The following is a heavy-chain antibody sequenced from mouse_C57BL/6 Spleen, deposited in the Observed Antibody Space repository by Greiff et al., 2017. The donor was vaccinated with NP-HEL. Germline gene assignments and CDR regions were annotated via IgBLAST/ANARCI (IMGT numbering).Heavy chain of an antibody. CDR1: GYTFTSYW. V-gene: IGHV1-52*01. J-gene: IGHJ2*01. CDR2: IDPSDSET. CDR3: ARLDLYYEYFDY. D-gene: IGHD2-4*01. Sequence: QVQLKQPGAELVRPGSSVKLSCKASGYTFTSYWMHWVKQRPIQGLEWIGNIDPSDSETHYNQKFKDKATLTVDKSSSTAYMQLSSLTSEDSAVYYCARLDLYYEYFDYWGQGTTLTVSS.